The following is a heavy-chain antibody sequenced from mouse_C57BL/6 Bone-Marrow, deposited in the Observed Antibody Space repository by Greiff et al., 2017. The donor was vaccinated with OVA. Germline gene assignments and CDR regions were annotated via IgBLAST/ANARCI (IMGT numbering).Heavy chain of an antibody. Sequence: EVQGVESGGGLVKPGGSLKLSCAASGFTFSSYAMSWVRQTPEKRLEWVATISDGGSYTYYPDNVKGRFTISRDNAKNNLYLQMSHLKSEDTAMYYCAREGDDYDGNAMDYWGQGTSVTVSS. J-gene: IGHJ4*01. CDR1: GFTFSSYA. CDR3: AREGDDYDGNAMDY. CDR2: ISDGGSYT. D-gene: IGHD2-4*01. V-gene: IGHV5-4*01.